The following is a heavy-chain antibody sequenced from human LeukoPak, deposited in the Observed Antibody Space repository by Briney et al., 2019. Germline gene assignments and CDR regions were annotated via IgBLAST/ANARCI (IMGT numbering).Heavy chain of an antibody. D-gene: IGHD2-8*02. CDR3: ARRRGQSSGPSYYYFYMDV. J-gene: IGHJ6*03. Sequence: PSETLSLTCTVSGGSISSSSYYWGWIRQPPGKGLEWIGSIYYSGSTSYNASLKSRVTISVDTSKNQFSLKLSSLTAADTAVYYCARRRGQSSGPSYYYFYMDVWGKGTTVTVSS. V-gene: IGHV4-39*01. CDR2: IYYSGST. CDR1: GGSISSSSYY.